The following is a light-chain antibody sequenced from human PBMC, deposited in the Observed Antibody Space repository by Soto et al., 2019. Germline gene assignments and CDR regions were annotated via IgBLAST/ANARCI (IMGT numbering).Light chain of an antibody. CDR2: RNN. CDR1: SSNIGSNY. Sequence: QPVLTQPPSASGTPGQRVTISCSGSSSNIGSNYVYWYQQLPGTAPRLLIYRNNQRPSGVPDRFSGSKSGTSASLGISGLRSGDEADYYCAAWDDSQSGGVFGGGTQLTVL. J-gene: IGLJ2*01. CDR3: AAWDDSQSGGV. V-gene: IGLV1-47*01.